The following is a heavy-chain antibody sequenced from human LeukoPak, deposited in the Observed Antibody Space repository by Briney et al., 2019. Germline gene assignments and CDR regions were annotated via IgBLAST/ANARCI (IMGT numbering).Heavy chain of an antibody. CDR2: ISYDGSNK. J-gene: IGHJ4*02. V-gene: IGHV3-30*18. D-gene: IGHD3-9*01. Sequence: PGGSLRLSCAASGFTFSSYGMHWVRQAPGKGLGWVAVISYDGSNKYYADSVKGRFTISRDNSKNTLYLQMNSLRAEDTAVYYCAKDFELEDHLFDYWGQGTLVTVSS. CDR3: AKDFELEDHLFDY. CDR1: GFTFSSYG.